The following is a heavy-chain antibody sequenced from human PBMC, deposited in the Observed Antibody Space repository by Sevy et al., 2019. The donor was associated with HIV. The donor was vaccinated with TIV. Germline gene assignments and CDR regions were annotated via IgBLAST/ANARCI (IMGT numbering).Heavy chain of an antibody. CDR3: ARDLPPLDYYGSGSYYTSDY. D-gene: IGHD3-10*01. CDR1: GYTFTSHG. J-gene: IGHJ4*02. Sequence: ASVKVSCKASGYTFTSHGISWVRQARGQGLEWVGWISTYNDDTKYAQKVQGRVTMTTDTSTTTVFMELRSLRSDDTAIYYCARDLPPLDYYGSGSYYTSDYWGQGTLVTVSS. V-gene: IGHV1-18*01. CDR2: ISTYNDDT.